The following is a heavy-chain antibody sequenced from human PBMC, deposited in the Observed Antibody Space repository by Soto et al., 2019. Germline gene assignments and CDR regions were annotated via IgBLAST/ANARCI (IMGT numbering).Heavy chain of an antibody. V-gene: IGHV1-2*04. Sequence: ASVKVSCKASGYTFTGYHIHWVRQAPGQGLEWMGWINTNNGDTNYAQKFQGWVTMTRDTSINTAYVQISRLRSGDTAVYYCARWVGASNWFDPWGQGSLVTVSS. CDR3: ARWVGASNWFDP. D-gene: IGHD1-26*01. CDR2: INTNNGDT. J-gene: IGHJ5*02. CDR1: GYTFTGYH.